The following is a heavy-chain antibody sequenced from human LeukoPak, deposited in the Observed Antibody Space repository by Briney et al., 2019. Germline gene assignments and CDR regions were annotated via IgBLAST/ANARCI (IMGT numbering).Heavy chain of an antibody. D-gene: IGHD3-3*01. J-gene: IGHJ4*02. CDR3: AREAPFITIFGVVTEETYYFDY. CDR1: GGSISSYY. Sequence: PSETLSLTCTVSGGSISSYYWSWIRQPAGKGLEWIVRIYTSGSTNYNPSLRSRVTMSVDTSKNQFSLKLSSVTAADTAVYYCAREAPFITIFGVVTEETYYFDYWGQGTLVTVSS. CDR2: IYTSGST. V-gene: IGHV4-4*07.